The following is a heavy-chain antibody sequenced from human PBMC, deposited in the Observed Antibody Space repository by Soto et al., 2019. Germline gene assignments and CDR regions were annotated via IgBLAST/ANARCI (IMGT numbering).Heavy chain of an antibody. CDR2: ISAGGGST. Sequence: EVQLLESGGGLVQPGGSLRLSCAASGFTFSSYGMNWVRQAPGKGLEWVSGISAGGGSTYYADSVKGRFTISRDNSKNTLYLQMIRLRAEDTAIYYCAKHLSGGWYSCSFDYWGQGTLVTVSS. J-gene: IGHJ4*02. CDR3: AKHLSGGWYSCSFDY. V-gene: IGHV3-23*01. D-gene: IGHD1-26*01. CDR1: GFTFSSYG.